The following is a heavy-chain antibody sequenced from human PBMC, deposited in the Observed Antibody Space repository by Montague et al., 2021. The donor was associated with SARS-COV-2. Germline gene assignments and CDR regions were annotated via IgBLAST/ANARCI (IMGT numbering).Heavy chain of an antibody. Sequence: SETLSLTCAVYGGSFSGYYWSWIRQPPGKGLEWIGEINHSGSTNYNPSLKSRVTISVDTSKNQFSLKLSSVTAADTAVYSCTREGYQVLWSDYYYYGMDVWGQGTTVTVSS. J-gene: IGHJ6*02. CDR2: INHSGST. CDR3: TREGYQVLWSDYYYYGMDV. V-gene: IGHV4-34*01. D-gene: IGHD2-2*01. CDR1: GGSFSGYY.